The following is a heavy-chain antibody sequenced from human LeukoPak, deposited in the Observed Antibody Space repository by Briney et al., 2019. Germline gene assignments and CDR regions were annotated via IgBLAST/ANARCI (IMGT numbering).Heavy chain of an antibody. CDR2: IRYDGGKT. D-gene: IGHD2-2*01. CDR3: ARDATDCRITRCNTDDHNRYMDV. Sequence: PGGSLRLSCAASGFSFTNYCMHWFRQAPCKGLECVSFIRYDGGKTHYVDSVKGRFTVSRGNSNKTLYLQMNGLRAEDTAVYYCARDATDCRITRCNTDDHNRYMDVWGKGITVTVTS. CDR1: GFSFTNYC. V-gene: IGHV3-30*02. J-gene: IGHJ6*03.